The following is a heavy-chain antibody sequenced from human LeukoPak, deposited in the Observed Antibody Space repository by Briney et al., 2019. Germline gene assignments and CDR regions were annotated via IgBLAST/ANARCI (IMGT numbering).Heavy chain of an antibody. J-gene: IGHJ5*02. Sequence: GESLKISCKGSGYSFTSYWLGWVRQMPGKGLEWMGIIYPGDYDTRYSPSFQGQVTISADKSISTAYLQCSSRKASYTAMYYCARLLNWFDPWVQGTLVTVSS. CDR3: ARLLNWFDP. CDR1: GYSFTSYW. CDR2: IYPGDYDT. V-gene: IGHV5-51*01.